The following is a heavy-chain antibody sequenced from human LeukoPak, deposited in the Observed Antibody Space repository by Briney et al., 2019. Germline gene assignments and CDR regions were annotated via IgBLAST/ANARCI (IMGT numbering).Heavy chain of an antibody. J-gene: IGHJ3*02. V-gene: IGHV2-5*01. D-gene: IGHD3-22*01. CDR1: GFSLSTSGVG. CDR2: IYWNDDK. CDR3: AHRPPYYHDSSGYYSRAHDAFDI. Sequence: ESGPTLVKPTQTLTLTCTFSGFSLSTSGVGVGWIRQPPGKALEWLALIYWNDDKRYSPSLKSRLTITKDTSKNQVVLTMTNMDPVDTATYYCAHRPPYYHDSSGYYSRAHDAFDIWGQGTMVTVSS.